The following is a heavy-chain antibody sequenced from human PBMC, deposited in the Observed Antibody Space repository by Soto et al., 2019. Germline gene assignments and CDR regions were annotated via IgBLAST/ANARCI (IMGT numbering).Heavy chain of an antibody. D-gene: IGHD3-22*01. Sequence: SVKVSCKASGYTFTSYYMHWVRQAPGQGLEWMGIINPSGGSTSYAQKFQGRVTMTRDTSTSTVYMELSSLRSEDTAVYYCARWGMYYYDSSGFNRPYYFDYWGQGTLVTVSS. CDR1: GYTFTSYY. V-gene: IGHV1-46*01. J-gene: IGHJ4*02. CDR2: INPSGGST. CDR3: ARWGMYYYDSSGFNRPYYFDY.